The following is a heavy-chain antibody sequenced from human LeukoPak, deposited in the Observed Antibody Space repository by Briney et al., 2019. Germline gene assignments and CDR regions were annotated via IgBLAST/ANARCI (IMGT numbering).Heavy chain of an antibody. CDR1: GGSMSSYY. V-gene: IGHV4-39*01. Sequence: SETLSLTCTVSGGSMSSYYWGWIRQPPGKGLEWIGSIYYSGSTYYNPSLKSRVTISVDTSKNQFSLKLSSVTAADTAVYYCARHAISYSSSWYEEANWFDPWGQGTLVTVSS. D-gene: IGHD6-13*01. CDR3: ARHAISYSSSWYEEANWFDP. J-gene: IGHJ5*02. CDR2: IYYSGST.